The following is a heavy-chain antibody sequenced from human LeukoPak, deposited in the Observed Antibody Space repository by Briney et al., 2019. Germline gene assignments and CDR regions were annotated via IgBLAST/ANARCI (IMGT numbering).Heavy chain of an antibody. CDR1: GGTFSSYA. D-gene: IGHD1-26*01. J-gene: IGHJ4*02. Sequence: GASVKVSCKASGGTFSSYAISWVRQAPGQGLEWMGGIIPIFGTANYAQKFQGRVTMTRDTSISTAYMELSRLRSDDTAVYYCARIVGAKAPDYWGQGTLVTVSS. V-gene: IGHV1-69*05. CDR2: IIPIFGTA. CDR3: ARIVGAKAPDY.